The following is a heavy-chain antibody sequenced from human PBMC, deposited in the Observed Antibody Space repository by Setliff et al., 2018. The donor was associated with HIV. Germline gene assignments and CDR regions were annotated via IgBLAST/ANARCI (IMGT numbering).Heavy chain of an antibody. V-gene: IGHV4-34*01. CDR2: INPSGST. CDR1: GGSFSGYY. CDR3: ARGRDASTWYLSHFYSYYYMDV. Sequence: SETLSLTCAVYGGSFSGYYWTWIRQSPVKGLEWVGEINPSGSTNYNPSLKSRVTMSVDTSKNEFSLKVRSVTAADTAVYFCARGRDASTWYLSHFYSYYYMDVWGNGTTVTVSS. D-gene: IGHD6-13*01. J-gene: IGHJ6*03.